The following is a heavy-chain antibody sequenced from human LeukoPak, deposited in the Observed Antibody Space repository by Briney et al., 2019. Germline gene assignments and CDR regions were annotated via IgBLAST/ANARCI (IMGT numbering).Heavy chain of an antibody. CDR2: IYYSGST. D-gene: IGHD2-2*01. Sequence: SETLSLTCTVSGGSISSSSCYWGWIRQPPGKGLVWIGSIYYSGSTYYNPSLKSRVTISVDTPKNQFSLKLSSVTAPYRPVYLCPRNFGGDIVVVPAAPPGPDYFDYWGQGTLVTVSS. CDR3: PRNFGGDIVVVPAAPPGPDYFDY. V-gene: IGHV4-39*01. CDR1: GGSISSSSCY. J-gene: IGHJ4*02.